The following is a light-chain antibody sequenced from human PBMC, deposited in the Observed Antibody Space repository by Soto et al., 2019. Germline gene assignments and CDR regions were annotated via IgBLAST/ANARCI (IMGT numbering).Light chain of an antibody. V-gene: IGKV3D-20*02. CDR1: QTVRNNY. CDR3: QQRSNWPIT. CDR2: DAS. Sequence: EFVLTQSPGTLSLSPGERATLSCRASQTVRNNYLACYQQKPGQAPRLMIYDASSRATGIPDRFSGSASGTDSTLTISSLEPEDFAVYYCQQRSNWPITFGQGTRLEI. J-gene: IGKJ5*01.